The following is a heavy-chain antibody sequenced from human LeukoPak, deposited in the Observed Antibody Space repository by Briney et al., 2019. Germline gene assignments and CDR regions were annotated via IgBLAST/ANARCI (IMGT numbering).Heavy chain of an antibody. CDR2: ISSSGSTK. V-gene: IGHV3-48*03. Sequence: GGSLRLSCTASGFTFGDYVMSWVRQAPGKGLEWVSYISSSGSTKYYADSVKGRFTISRDNAKNSLYLQMNSLRAEDTAIYYCARPVRGVIGYWFDSWGQGTLVTVSS. D-gene: IGHD3-10*01. J-gene: IGHJ5*01. CDR3: ARPVRGVIGYWFDS. CDR1: GFTFGDYV.